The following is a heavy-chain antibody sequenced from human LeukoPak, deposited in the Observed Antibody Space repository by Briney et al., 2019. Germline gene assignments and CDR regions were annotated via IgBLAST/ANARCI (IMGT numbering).Heavy chain of an antibody. Sequence: SETLSLTCTVSGGSISSGTSSWSWLRQHPGTGLEWLGYIFDSGYSYYNPSLKSRLSMSVDTSKNRFSLTLSSVTAADTAIYYCAKTNTPDNWFDPWGQGTLVTVSS. CDR1: GGSISSGTSS. V-gene: IGHV4-31*03. CDR2: IFDSGYS. J-gene: IGHJ5*02. CDR3: AKTNTPDNWFDP.